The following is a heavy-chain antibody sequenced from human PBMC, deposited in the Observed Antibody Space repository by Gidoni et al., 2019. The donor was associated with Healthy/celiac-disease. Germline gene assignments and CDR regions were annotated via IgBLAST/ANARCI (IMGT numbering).Heavy chain of an antibody. CDR3: ARGIGGFDP. J-gene: IGHJ5*02. V-gene: IGHV3-7*01. Sequence: EVQLVESGGGLVQPGGSLRLSCAASGFPFSSYWMSWVRQAPGKGLEWVANIKQDGSEKYYVDSVKGRFTISRDNAKNSLYLQMNSLRAEDTAVYYCARGIGGFDPWGQGTLVTVSS. D-gene: IGHD2-15*01. CDR2: IKQDGSEK. CDR1: GFPFSSYW.